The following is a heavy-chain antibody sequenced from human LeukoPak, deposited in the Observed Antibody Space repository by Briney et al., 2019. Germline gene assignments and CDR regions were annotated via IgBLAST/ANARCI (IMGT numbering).Heavy chain of an antibody. CDR2: IYYSGTT. J-gene: IGHJ4*02. D-gene: IGHD5-18*01. CDR1: GGSISSYY. CDR3: ARQYYSYGYIDY. V-gene: IGHV4-59*08. Sequence: SETLSLTCTVSGGSISSYYWSWIRQPPGKGLEWIGYIYYSGTTNYNPSLKSRVTISVDTSKNQLSLKLTSVTAADTAVYYCARQYYSYGYIDYWGQGALVTVSS.